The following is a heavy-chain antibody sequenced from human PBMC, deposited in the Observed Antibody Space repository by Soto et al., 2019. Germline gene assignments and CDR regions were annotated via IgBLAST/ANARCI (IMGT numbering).Heavy chain of an antibody. CDR3: ARDYYKYYDSSGYYRSPAY. Sequence: PGGSLRLSCAASGFTFSTYAMAWVRQAPGKGLEWVAVISYDGSNKYYADSVKGRFTISRDNSRNTLFLQMNSLRAEDTAVYYCARDYYKYYDSSGYYRSPAYWGQGTLVTVSS. CDR2: ISYDGSNK. J-gene: IGHJ4*02. V-gene: IGHV3-30*03. D-gene: IGHD3-22*01. CDR1: GFTFSTYA.